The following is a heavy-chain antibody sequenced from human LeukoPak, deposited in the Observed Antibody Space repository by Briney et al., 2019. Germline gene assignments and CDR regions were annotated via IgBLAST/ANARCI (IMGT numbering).Heavy chain of an antibody. CDR3: ARDYCSSASCLFDY. CDR2: INPNSGDT. J-gene: IGHJ4*02. D-gene: IGHD2-2*01. V-gene: IGHV1-2*06. Sequence: ASVKVSCKASGYTFTGYHMHWVRQAPGQGLEWMGRINPNSGDTNNAQKFQGRVTMTRDTSISTAYMDLSRLTSDDTAVYYCARDYCSSASCLFDYWGQGTLVTVSS. CDR1: GYTFTGYH.